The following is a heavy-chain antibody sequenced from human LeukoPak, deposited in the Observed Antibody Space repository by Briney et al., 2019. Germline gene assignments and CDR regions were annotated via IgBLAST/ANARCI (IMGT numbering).Heavy chain of an antibody. CDR1: GFTFSSDA. Sequence: VGSLGLSCAASGFTFSSDAMSWVRQAPGKGLEGVSAISGSGGSTYYADSVKGRFTISRDNSKNTLYLQMNSLRAEDTAVYYCAKDRGGFSGYYDYWGQGTLVTVSS. D-gene: IGHD3-22*01. CDR2: ISGSGGST. J-gene: IGHJ4*02. V-gene: IGHV3-23*01. CDR3: AKDRGGFSGYYDY.